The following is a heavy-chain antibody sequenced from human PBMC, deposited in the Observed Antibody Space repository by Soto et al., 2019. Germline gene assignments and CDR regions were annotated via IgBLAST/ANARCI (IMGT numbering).Heavy chain of an antibody. V-gene: IGHV3-30*04. D-gene: IGHD3-9*01. Sequence: QVQLVESGGGVVQPGRSLRLSCAASGFTFSSYAMHWVRQAPGKGLEWVAGISYDGRNKYYADSVKGRFTISRDNSKNTLYLQMNSLRAEDTAVYYCARDGPERNGILTGSLDYWGQGTLVTVSS. J-gene: IGHJ4*02. CDR3: ARDGPERNGILTGSLDY. CDR1: GFTFSSYA. CDR2: ISYDGRNK.